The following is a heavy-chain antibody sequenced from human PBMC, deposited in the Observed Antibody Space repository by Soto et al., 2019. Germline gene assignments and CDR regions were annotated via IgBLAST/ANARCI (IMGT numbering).Heavy chain of an antibody. V-gene: IGHV5-51*01. D-gene: IGHD3-22*01. Sequence: EESVTISCSTSGYRFTSYWIAWVLQMPGKGLEWMGIIFPSDSDTRYSPSFQGQVTISADRSTSTVFLQWASLKASDTAVYFCARKDKSGYFNWFDPWGQGTMVTVSS. CDR3: ARKDKSGYFNWFDP. CDR2: IFPSDSDT. J-gene: IGHJ5*02. CDR1: GYRFTSYW.